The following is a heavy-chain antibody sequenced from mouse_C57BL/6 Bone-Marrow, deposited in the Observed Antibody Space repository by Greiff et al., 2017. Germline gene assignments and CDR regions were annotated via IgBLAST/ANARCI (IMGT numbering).Heavy chain of an antibody. D-gene: IGHD1-1*01. J-gene: IGHJ1*03. V-gene: IGHV1-52*01. CDR3: ARDYYGSSYDWDYDV. CDR1: GYTFTSYW. Sequence: VQLQQPGAELVRPGSSVKLSCKASGYTFTSYWMHWVKRRPIQGLEWIGNIDPSDSETHYNQKFKAKATLTVYKSSSTAYMQLSSLTSKDSAVYYCARDYYGSSYDWDYDVWGTGTTVTVSS. CDR2: IDPSDSET.